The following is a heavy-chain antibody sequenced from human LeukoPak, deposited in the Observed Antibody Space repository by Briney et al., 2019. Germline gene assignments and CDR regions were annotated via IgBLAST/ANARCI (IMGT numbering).Heavy chain of an antibody. CDR2: IYPGDSDT. CDR3: ASPWLGASSIDAFDI. Sequence: KSGESLKISCKGSGYSFTSYWIGWVRQMPGKGLEWMGIIYPGDSDTRYSPSFQGQVTISADKSISTAYLQWSSQKASDTAMYYCASPWLGASSIDAFDIWGQGTMVTVSS. D-gene: IGHD1-26*01. V-gene: IGHV5-51*01. J-gene: IGHJ3*02. CDR1: GYSFTSYW.